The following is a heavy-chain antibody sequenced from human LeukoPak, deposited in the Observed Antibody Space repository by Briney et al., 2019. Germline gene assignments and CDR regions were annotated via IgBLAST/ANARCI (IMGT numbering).Heavy chain of an antibody. D-gene: IGHD6-13*01. CDR2: INADNGNT. CDR1: GYTFTSYG. CDR3: AREAAAGWIDY. Sequence: ASVKVSCKASGYTFTSYGISWVRQAPGQGPEWMGWINADNGNTNHAQKLQGRVTMTTDTSTSTAYMELRGLRSDDTAVYYCAREAAAGWIDYWGQGTLVTDSS. J-gene: IGHJ4*02. V-gene: IGHV1-18*01.